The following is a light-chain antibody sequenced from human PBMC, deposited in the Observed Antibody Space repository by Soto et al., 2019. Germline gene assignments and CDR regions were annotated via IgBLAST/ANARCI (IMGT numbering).Light chain of an antibody. V-gene: IGLV2-14*03. CDR1: SSDVGGYNY. J-gene: IGLJ1*01. CDR2: DVS. CDR3: SSYTSSSTYV. Sequence: QSALTQPASVSGSPGQSIAISCTGTSSDVGGYNYVSWYQQHPGKAPQLMIYDVSSRPSGVSNRFSGSKSGNTASLTIYGRQAEDEADYYCSSYTSSSTYVFGPGTKVTVL.